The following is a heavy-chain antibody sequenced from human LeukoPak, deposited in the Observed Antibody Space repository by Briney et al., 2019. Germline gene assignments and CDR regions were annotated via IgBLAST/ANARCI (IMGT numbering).Heavy chain of an antibody. J-gene: IGHJ4*02. V-gene: IGHV1-2*02. CDR3: ARDSSSGWPTTVDY. D-gene: IGHD6-19*01. CDR2: INPNSGGT. Sequence: ASVKVSCKASGYTFTGHYMHWVRQAPGQGLEWMGWINPNSGGTNYAQKFQGRVTMTRDTSISTAYMELSRLRSDDTAVYYCARDSSSGWPTTVDYWGQGTLVTVSS. CDR1: GYTFTGHY.